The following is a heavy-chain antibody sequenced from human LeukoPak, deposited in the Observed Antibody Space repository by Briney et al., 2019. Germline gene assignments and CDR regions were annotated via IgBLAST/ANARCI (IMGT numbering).Heavy chain of an antibody. D-gene: IGHD5-24*01. J-gene: IGHJ6*03. V-gene: IGHV3-21*01. CDR1: GFTFSSYT. Sequence: GGSLRLSCAASGFTFSSYTLNWVRQAPGKGLEWVSSMSSSSSYIYYADSVKGRFTISRDNAKNSLYLQMNSLRAEDTAMYYCARVGTRMVTIVAPYYMDVWGKGTTVTVSS. CDR2: MSSSSSYI. CDR3: ARVGTRMVTIVAPYYMDV.